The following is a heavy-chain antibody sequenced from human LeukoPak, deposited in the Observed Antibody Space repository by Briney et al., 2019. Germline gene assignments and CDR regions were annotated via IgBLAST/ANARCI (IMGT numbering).Heavy chain of an antibody. J-gene: IGHJ4*02. CDR2: ISYDGSNK. CDR3: AKSPEHQPSLAGY. D-gene: IGHD1-14*01. CDR1: GFTFSSYG. V-gene: IGHV3-30*18. Sequence: GGSLRLSCAASGFTFSSYGMHWVRQAPGKGLEWVAVISYDGSNKYYADSVKGRFTISRDNSKNTLYLQMNSLRAEDTAVYYCAKSPEHQPSLAGYWGQGTLVTVSS.